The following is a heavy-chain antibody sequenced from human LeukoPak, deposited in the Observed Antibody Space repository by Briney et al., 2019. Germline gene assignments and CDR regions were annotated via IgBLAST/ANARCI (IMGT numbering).Heavy chain of an antibody. CDR2: INHSGST. Sequence: SETLSLTCAVYGGSSSVYYWSGLPHPPGKGLEWIVEINHSGSTNYNTSLKSRVTTSVDTSKNQFSLKLSSVTAADTAVFYCARARKPWMDVWGKGTTVTVSS. J-gene: IGHJ6*04. CDR1: GGSSSVYY. CDR3: ARARKPWMDV. V-gene: IGHV4-34*01.